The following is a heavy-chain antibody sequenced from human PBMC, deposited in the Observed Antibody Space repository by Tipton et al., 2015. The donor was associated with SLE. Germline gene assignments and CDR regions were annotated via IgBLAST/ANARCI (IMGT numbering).Heavy chain of an antibody. CDR1: GLTFSSFA. V-gene: IGHV3-23*03. Sequence: GSLRLSCAASGLTFSSFAMSWVRQAPGKGLEWVSTIYSGGYTYYADSVKGRFTISRDNSENTLYLQMNSLRGDDTAVYYCAKDKESGARGFDYWGQGTLATVSS. J-gene: IGHJ4*02. D-gene: IGHD3-10*01. CDR3: AKDKESGARGFDY. CDR2: IYSGGYT.